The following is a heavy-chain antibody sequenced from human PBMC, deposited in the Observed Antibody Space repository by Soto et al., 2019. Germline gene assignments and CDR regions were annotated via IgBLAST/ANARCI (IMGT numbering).Heavy chain of an antibody. CDR1: GYFFSSQW. V-gene: IGHV5-51*01. D-gene: IGHD1-1*01. CDR3: ASCGQNRVRPLAF. J-gene: IGHJ4*02. Sequence: GESLKISCKGSGYFFSSQWIAWVRLMPGKVLEWMGIIHPGDSDTRYSPSFQGQVTISVDGSINTAYLQSRSLEASDTPVYYCASCGQNRVRPLAFWGQGXPVTVYS. CDR2: IHPGDSDT.